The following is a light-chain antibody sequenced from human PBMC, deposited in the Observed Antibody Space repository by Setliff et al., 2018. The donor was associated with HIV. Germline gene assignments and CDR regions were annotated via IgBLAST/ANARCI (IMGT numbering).Light chain of an antibody. Sequence: QSMLTQPASVSGSPGQSITISCTGTSSDVGGYNYVSWYQQHPGKAPKLMIYDVSKRPSGVSDRFSGSKSGNTASLTISGLQAEDEVDYYCSSSRSSTIEVFGTGTKVTVL. J-gene: IGLJ1*01. CDR2: DVS. CDR3: SSSRSSTIEV. V-gene: IGLV2-14*01. CDR1: SSDVGGYNY.